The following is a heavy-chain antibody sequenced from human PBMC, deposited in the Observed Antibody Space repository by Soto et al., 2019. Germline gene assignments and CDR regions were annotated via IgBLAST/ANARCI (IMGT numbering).Heavy chain of an antibody. CDR1: GFTFSTYD. D-gene: IGHD6-13*01. CDR3: ARAAAGTYYYYGMDV. J-gene: IGHJ6*02. CDR2: IGTAGDT. V-gene: IGHV3-13*01. Sequence: VQLVESGGGLVQPGGSLRLSCAASGFTFSTYDMHWVRQATGKGLEWVSVIGTAGDTYYPGSVKGRFTISRENAKNSLYLQMNSLRAEDTAVYYCARAAAGTYYYYGMDVWGQGTTVTVSS.